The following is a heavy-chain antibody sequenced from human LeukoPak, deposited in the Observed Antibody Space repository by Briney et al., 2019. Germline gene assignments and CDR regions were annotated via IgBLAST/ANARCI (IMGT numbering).Heavy chain of an antibody. V-gene: IGHV3-11*06. J-gene: IGHJ4*02. CDR3: ARDRPWLTRAGY. D-gene: IGHD5-18*01. Sequence: GGSLRLSCAASGFTFSDYYMSWIRQAPGKGLEWVSSISSSSSYIYYADSVKGRFTISRDNAKNSLYLQMNSLRAEDTAVYYCARDRPWLTRAGYWGQGTLVTVSS. CDR1: GFTFSDYY. CDR2: ISSSSSYI.